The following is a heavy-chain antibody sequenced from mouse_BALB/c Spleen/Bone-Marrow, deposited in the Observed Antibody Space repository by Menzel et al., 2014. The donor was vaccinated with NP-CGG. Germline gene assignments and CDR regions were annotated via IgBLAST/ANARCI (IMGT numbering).Heavy chain of an antibody. J-gene: IGHJ4*01. V-gene: IGHV1-15*01. CDR3: RAYYRYDGYAMDY. CDR2: IDPETGGT. D-gene: IGHD2-14*01. Sequence: LVESGAELVRPGASVTLSCKASGYTFTDYDMHWVKQTPVHGLEWIGAIDPETGGTAYNQKFKGKATLTADKSSSTAYMELRSLTSEDSAVYYCRAYYRYDGYAMDYWGQGTSVTVSS. CDR1: GYTFTDYD.